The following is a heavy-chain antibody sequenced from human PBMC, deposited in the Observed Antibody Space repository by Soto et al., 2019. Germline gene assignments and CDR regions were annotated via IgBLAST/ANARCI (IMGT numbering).Heavy chain of an antibody. CDR3: ARIRTSDGMDV. Sequence: ASVKVSCKASGYTFTSYYMHWARQAPGQGLEWMGIINPSGGSTSYAQKFQGRVTMTRDTSTSTVYMELSSLRSEDTAVYYCARIRTSDGMDVWGQGTTVTVSS. J-gene: IGHJ6*02. CDR1: GYTFTSYY. CDR2: INPSGGST. D-gene: IGHD1-1*01. V-gene: IGHV1-46*01.